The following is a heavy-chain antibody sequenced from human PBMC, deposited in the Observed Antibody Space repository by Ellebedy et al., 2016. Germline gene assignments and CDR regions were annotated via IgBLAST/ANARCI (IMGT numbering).Heavy chain of an antibody. Sequence: GGSLRLSCAASGFTFSSYSMNWVRQAPGKGLEWVSYISSSSSTIYYADSVKGRFTISRDNSKNTLYLQMNSLRAEDTAVYYCARARVYDSSGYYPYWGQGTLVTVSS. V-gene: IGHV3-48*01. CDR2: ISSSSSTI. CDR1: GFTFSSYS. D-gene: IGHD3-22*01. CDR3: ARARVYDSSGYYPY. J-gene: IGHJ4*02.